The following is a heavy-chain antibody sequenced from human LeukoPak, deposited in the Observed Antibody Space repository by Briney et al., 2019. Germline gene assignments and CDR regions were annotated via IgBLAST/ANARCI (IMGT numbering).Heavy chain of an antibody. CDR3: APDILTGYYSFNDY. CDR1: GFTFSSYS. CDR2: ISSSSSYI. V-gene: IGHV3-21*04. D-gene: IGHD3-9*01. Sequence: GGSLRLSCAASGFTFSSYSMNWVRQAPGKGLEWVSSISSSSSYIYYADSVKGRFTISRDNSKNTLYLQMNSLRAEDTAVYYCAPDILTGYYSFNDYWGQGTLVTVSS. J-gene: IGHJ4*02.